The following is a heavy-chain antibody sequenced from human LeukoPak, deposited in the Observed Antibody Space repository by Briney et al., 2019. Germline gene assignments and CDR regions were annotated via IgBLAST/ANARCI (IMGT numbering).Heavy chain of an antibody. CDR2: INYSGST. Sequence: PSETLSLTCAVYGGSFSGYYWSWFSQPPGKGLEWIGEINYSGSTNYNPSLKRRVTISVDRSKNQFSLKLSSVTAADTAVYYCARLGLRIAVAGTVSWLDPWGQGALVTVSS. D-gene: IGHD6-19*01. V-gene: IGHV4-34*01. CDR1: GGSFSGYY. J-gene: IGHJ5*02. CDR3: ARLGLRIAVAGTVSWLDP.